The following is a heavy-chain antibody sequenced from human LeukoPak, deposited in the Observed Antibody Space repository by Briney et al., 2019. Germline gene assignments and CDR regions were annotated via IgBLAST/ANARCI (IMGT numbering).Heavy chain of an antibody. CDR2: INHSGST. D-gene: IGHD3-22*01. CDR3: ARFRAYSGYRN. CDR1: GGSFSGYY. J-gene: IGHJ4*02. Sequence: SETLSLTCAVYGGSFSGYYWSWIRQPPGKGLEWIGEINHSGSTNYNPSLKSRVTISVDTSKNQFSLKLSSVTAADTAVYYCARFRAYSGYRNWGQGTLVTVSS. V-gene: IGHV4-34*01.